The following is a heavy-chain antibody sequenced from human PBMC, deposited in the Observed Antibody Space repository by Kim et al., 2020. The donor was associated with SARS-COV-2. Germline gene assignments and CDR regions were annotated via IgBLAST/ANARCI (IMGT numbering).Heavy chain of an antibody. CDR2: GSST. Sequence: GSSTEYADSVNGRFTISKGNAKKSLSLQMNRLTPEDTTVYYCVREPASWGQGTLVTVSS. CDR3: VREPAS. V-gene: IGHV3-11*01. J-gene: IGHJ5*02.